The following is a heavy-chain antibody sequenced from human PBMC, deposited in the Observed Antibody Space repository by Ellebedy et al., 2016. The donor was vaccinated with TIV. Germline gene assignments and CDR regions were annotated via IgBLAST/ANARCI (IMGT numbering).Heavy chain of an antibody. J-gene: IGHJ6*02. D-gene: IGHD6-6*01. Sequence: GESLKISXAASGFPFATYGFHWVRQAPGKGLEWVSYISSSSSTIYYADSVKGRFTISRDNAKNSLYLQMNSLRAEDTAVYYCARDRDSSSSAGWAYYYYGMDVWGQGTTVTVSS. CDR3: ARDRDSSSSAGWAYYYYGMDV. CDR1: GFPFATYG. CDR2: ISSSSSTI. V-gene: IGHV3-48*01.